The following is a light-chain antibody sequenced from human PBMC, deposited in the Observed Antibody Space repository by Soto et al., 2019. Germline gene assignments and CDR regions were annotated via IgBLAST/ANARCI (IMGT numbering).Light chain of an antibody. CDR1: SSDVGGYNF. CDR2: DVS. Sequence: QSVLTQPASVSESPGQSITISCTGTSSDVGGYNFVSWYQQHPGKAPKLMTYDVSSRPSEVSNRFSGSKSGNTASLTISGLQAEDEADYYCSSYTGRSTWVFGGGTKLTVL. V-gene: IGLV2-14*03. J-gene: IGLJ3*02. CDR3: SSYTGRSTWV.